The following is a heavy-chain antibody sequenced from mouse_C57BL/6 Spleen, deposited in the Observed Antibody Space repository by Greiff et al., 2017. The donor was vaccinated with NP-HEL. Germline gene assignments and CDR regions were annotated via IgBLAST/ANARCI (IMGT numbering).Heavy chain of an antibody. D-gene: IGHD1-1*01. CDR3: ARDTTVVATDFDV. CDR2: INPYNGGT. V-gene: IGHV1-19*01. CDR1: GYTFTDYY. Sequence: EVQLQQSGPVLVKPGASVKMSCKASGYTFTDYYMNWVKQSHGKSLEWIGVINPYNGGTSYNQKFKGKATLTVDKSSSTAYMELNSLTSEDSAVYYCARDTTVVATDFDVWGTGTTVTVSS. J-gene: IGHJ1*03.